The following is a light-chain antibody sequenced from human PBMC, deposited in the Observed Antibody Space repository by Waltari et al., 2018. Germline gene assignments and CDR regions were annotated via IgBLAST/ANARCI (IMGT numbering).Light chain of an antibody. J-gene: IGLJ3*02. CDR3: QTGGHGTWV. CDR2: VNSSASH. V-gene: IGLV4-69*02. Sequence: QLVLTQSPSPSAPLGASVKLTCPLSRGHSSNIIAWHQQHPKKGPRYLMRVNSSASHSKGDGIPDRFSGSSSGAERYLTISSLQSEDEADYYCQTGGHGTWVFGGGTKLTVL. CDR1: RGHSSNI.